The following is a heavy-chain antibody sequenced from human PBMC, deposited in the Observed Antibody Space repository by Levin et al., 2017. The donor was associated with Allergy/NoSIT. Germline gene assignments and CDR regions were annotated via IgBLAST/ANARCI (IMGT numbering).Heavy chain of an antibody. CDR3: ARELGYCSGSSCYGGTFHY. D-gene: IGHD2-2*01. Sequence: LSQTLSLTCAVYGGSFSGYYWSWIRQPPGKGLEWIGEIYHSENTIYNPSLKSRVTISVDMSKNQLSLELRSVTAADTAVYFCARELGYCSGSSCYGGTFHYWGQGTLVTVAS. V-gene: IGHV4-34*01. J-gene: IGHJ4*02. CDR2: IYHSENT. CDR1: GGSFSGYY.